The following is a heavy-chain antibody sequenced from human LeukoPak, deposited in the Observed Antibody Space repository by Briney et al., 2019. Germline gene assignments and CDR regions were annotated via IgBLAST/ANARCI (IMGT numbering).Heavy chain of an antibody. Sequence: PGGSLRLSCVASGFTFSDYYMTWIRQAPGKGLEWISYISSSGSTTYYADSVKGRFTISRDNSKNTLYLQMNSLRAEDTAVYYCAKDGYYYDSSGYYVSDYWGQGTLVTVSS. J-gene: IGHJ4*02. CDR3: AKDGYYYDSSGYYVSDY. V-gene: IGHV3-11*01. CDR1: GFTFSDYY. D-gene: IGHD3-22*01. CDR2: ISSSGSTT.